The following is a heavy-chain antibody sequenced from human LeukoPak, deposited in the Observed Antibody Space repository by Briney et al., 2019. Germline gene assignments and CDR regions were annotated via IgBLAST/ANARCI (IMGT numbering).Heavy chain of an antibody. CDR1: GFTFSSYA. Sequence: GGSLRLSCAASGFTFSSYAMSWVRQAPGKGLEWVSAISGSGGSTYYADSVKGRFTISRDNSKNTLYLQMNSLRAEDTAVYYCAKEGFVVVVATTSKFDYWGQGTLVTVSS. CDR2: ISGSGGST. D-gene: IGHD2-15*01. J-gene: IGHJ4*02. V-gene: IGHV3-23*01. CDR3: AKEGFVVVVATTSKFDY.